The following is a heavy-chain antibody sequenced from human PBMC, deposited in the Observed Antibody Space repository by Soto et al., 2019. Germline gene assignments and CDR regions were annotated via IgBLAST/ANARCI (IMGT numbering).Heavy chain of an antibody. CDR2: IYYSGST. CDR3: ATTPSYDSSGYYHPTIDY. J-gene: IGHJ4*02. V-gene: IGHV4-39*01. D-gene: IGHD3-22*01. CDR1: GGSISSSSYY. Sequence: SETLSLTCTVSGGSISSSSYYWGWIRQPPGKGLEWIGSIYYSGSTYYNPSLKSRVTISVDTSKNQFSLKLSSVTAADTAVYYCATTPSYDSSGYYHPTIDYWGQGTLGTVS.